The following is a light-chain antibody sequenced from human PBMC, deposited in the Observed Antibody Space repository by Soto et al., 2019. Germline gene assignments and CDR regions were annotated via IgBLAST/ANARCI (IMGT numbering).Light chain of an antibody. CDR3: QHYNNWPPAWT. CDR2: GAS. Sequence: EIALTQSPANLSVSPGERATLSCGASQSVMNNLAWYQQKPGQAPRLLIYGASTRATGIPARFSGSGSGTEFTLTISSLQSEDFALYYCQHYNNWPPAWTFGQGTKVDIK. V-gene: IGKV3-15*01. CDR1: QSVMNN. J-gene: IGKJ1*01.